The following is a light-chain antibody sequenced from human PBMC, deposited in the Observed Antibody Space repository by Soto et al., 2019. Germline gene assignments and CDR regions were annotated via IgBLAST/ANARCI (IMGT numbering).Light chain of an antibody. J-gene: IGLJ2*01. CDR2: EVS. V-gene: IGLV2-23*02. CDR1: SSDVGSYNL. Sequence: QSALTQPASVSGSPGQSITISCTGTSSDVGSYNLVSWYQQHPGKAPKLMIYEVSKRPSGVSNRFSGSKSGNTASLTISGLQDEDEADYYCCSYARSTTLFGGGTKLTVL. CDR3: CSYARSTTL.